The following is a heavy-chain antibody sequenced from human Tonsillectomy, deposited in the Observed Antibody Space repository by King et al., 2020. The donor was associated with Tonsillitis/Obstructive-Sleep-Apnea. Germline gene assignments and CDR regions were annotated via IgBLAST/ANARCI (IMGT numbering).Heavy chain of an antibody. CDR2: IYYSGST. D-gene: IGHD6-25*01. Sequence: PLQESGPGLVKPSETLSLTCTVSGGSISSYYWSWIRQPPGKGLEWIGYIYYSGSTNYNPSLKSRVTISVDTSKNQFSLKLSSVTAADTAVYYCASVFPGATVDYWGQGTLVTVSS. J-gene: IGHJ4*02. CDR1: GGSISSYY. CDR3: ASVFPGATVDY. V-gene: IGHV4-59*01.